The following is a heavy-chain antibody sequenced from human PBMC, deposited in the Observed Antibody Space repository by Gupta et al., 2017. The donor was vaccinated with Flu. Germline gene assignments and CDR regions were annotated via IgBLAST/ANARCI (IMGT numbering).Heavy chain of an antibody. V-gene: IGHV3-23*01. D-gene: IGHD2-15*01. J-gene: IGHJ4*02. CDR1: GFTFSSYA. CDR2: ISGSGGST. CDR3: VKTWDIVGLGTLDY. Sequence: EVQLLESGGGLVQPGGSLRLSCAASGFTFSSYAMSWVRQAPGKGLEWVSAISGSGGSTYYADSVKGRFTISRDNSKNTLYLQMNSLRAEDTAVYYCVKTWDIVGLGTLDYWGQGTLVTVSS.